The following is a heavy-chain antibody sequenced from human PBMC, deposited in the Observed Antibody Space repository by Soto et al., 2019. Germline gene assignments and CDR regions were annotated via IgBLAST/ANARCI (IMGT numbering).Heavy chain of an antibody. CDR2: VIPKFGTA. Sequence: SVKVSCKTSGGTFNRYAISWVRQAPGQGLEWMGGVIPKFGTAKYAQKFQARVTFTADEFTSTAYMELRNLESEDTAVYFCASGYTYGDFLYTAFDHWGQGTLVTVSP. J-gene: IGHJ4*02. CDR1: GGTFNRYA. CDR3: ASGYTYGDFLYTAFDH. D-gene: IGHD4-17*01. V-gene: IGHV1-69*13.